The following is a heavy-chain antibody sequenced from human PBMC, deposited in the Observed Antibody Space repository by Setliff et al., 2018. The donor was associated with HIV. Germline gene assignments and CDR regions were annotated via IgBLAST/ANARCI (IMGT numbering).Heavy chain of an antibody. V-gene: IGHV3-49*03. J-gene: IGHJ4*02. CDR2: IKSRPFGGTT. CDR3: TRGMRPMVKRVPFDY. CDR1: GFTFGEYG. Sequence: GESLKISCLGSGFTFGEYGMGWFRQAPGKGREWVGFIKSRPFGGTTEYAASVKGRVTISRDDSKSIAYLQMNSLKSADAAVYYCTRGMRPMVKRVPFDYWGQGTLVTVSS. D-gene: IGHD2-15*01.